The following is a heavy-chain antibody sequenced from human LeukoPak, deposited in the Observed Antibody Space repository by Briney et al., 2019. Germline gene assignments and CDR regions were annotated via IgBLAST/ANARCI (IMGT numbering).Heavy chain of an antibody. D-gene: IGHD3-16*02. J-gene: IGHJ4*02. V-gene: IGHV4-34*01. CDR3: TTIRRDFIWGSYRSRVTGIDY. CDR1: GGSFSGYY. CDR2: INHGGST. Sequence: SETLSLTCAVYGGSFSGYYWSWIRQPAGKGLEWTGEINHGGSTNHNPSLKSRVTISADTSKNQFSLKLSSVTAADTAVYYCTTIRRDFIWGSYRSRVTGIDYWGQGTLVTVSS.